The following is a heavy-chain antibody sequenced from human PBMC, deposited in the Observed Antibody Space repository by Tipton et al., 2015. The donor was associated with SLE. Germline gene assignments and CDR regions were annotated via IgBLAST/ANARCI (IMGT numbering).Heavy chain of an antibody. J-gene: IGHJ4*02. Sequence: TLSLTCIVSGGSITTRSYYWGWIRQPPGKGLEWIASIYYSGSTYYNPSLKCRVTISVDTSKNQFSLKLSSVTAADTAVYYCARHDYNDYYLDYWGQGTLVTVSS. CDR3: ARHDYNDYYLDY. V-gene: IGHV4-39*07. CDR2: IYYSGST. D-gene: IGHD4-11*01. CDR1: GGSITTRSYY.